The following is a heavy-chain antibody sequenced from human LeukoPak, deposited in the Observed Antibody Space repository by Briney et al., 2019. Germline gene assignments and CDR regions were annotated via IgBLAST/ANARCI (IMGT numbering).Heavy chain of an antibody. CDR1: GGSISSSSYY. CDR2: IYYSGST. CDR3: APRYDYGDYVGGVDY. V-gene: IGHV4-39*07. J-gene: IGHJ4*02. D-gene: IGHD4-17*01. Sequence: SETLSLTCTVSGGSISSSSYYWGWIRQPPGKGLEWIGSIYYSGSTYYNPSLKSRVTISVDTSKNQFSLKLSSVTAADTAVYYCAPRYDYGDYVGGVDYWGQGTLVTVSS.